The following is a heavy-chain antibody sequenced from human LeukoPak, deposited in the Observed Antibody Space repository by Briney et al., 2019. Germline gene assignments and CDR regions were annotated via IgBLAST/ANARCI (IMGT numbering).Heavy chain of an antibody. Sequence: ASVKVSCKASGYTFTGYYMHWVRQAPGQGLEWMGWINPNSGGTNYAQKFQGRVTMTRDTSISTAYMELSRLRSDDTAMYYCASYITSRDGYNSWGQGTLVTVSS. D-gene: IGHD5-24*01. V-gene: IGHV1-2*02. J-gene: IGHJ5*02. CDR1: GYTFTGYY. CDR2: INPNSGGT. CDR3: ASYITSRDGYNS.